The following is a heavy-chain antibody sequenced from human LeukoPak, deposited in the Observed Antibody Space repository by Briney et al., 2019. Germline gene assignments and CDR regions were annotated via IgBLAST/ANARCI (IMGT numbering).Heavy chain of an antibody. Sequence: ASVKVSCKASGYTFTSYYMHWVRQAPGQGLEWMGIINPSGGSTSYAQKLQGRVTMTTDTSTSTAYMELRSLRSDDTAVYYCARDADGITMVAFDIWGQGTMVTVSS. V-gene: IGHV1-46*01. J-gene: IGHJ3*02. CDR3: ARDADGITMVAFDI. D-gene: IGHD3-10*01. CDR1: GYTFTSYY. CDR2: INPSGGST.